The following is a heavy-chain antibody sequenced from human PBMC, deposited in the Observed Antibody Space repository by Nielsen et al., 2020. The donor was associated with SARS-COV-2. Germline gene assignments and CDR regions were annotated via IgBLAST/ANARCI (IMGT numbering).Heavy chain of an antibody. CDR3: ARGAYDFWSGYYNFDQ. CDR1: GDSVSSNSAA. Sequence: SQTLSLTCAISGDSVSSNSAAWNWIRQSPSRGLEWLGRIYYRSKWYNDYAVSVKSRITINPDTSKNQFSLQLNSVTPEDTAVYYCARGAYDFWSGYYNFDQWGQGTLVTVSS. CDR2: IYYRSKWYN. D-gene: IGHD3-3*01. J-gene: IGHJ4*02. V-gene: IGHV6-1*01.